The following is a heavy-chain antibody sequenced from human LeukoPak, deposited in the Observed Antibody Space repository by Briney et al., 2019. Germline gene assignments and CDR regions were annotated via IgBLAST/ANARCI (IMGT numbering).Heavy chain of an antibody. V-gene: IGHV3-66*01. CDR3: AKDHSPIVVVIAIPYDY. Sequence: PGGSLRLSCAASGFTVSSNYMSWVRQAPGKGLEWVSVIYSGDATYYADSVKGRFTMSRDNSKNTLYLQMNSLRAEDTAVYYCAKDHSPIVVVIAIPYDYWGQGTLVTVSS. CDR2: IYSGDAT. D-gene: IGHD2-21*01. CDR1: GFTVSSNY. J-gene: IGHJ4*02.